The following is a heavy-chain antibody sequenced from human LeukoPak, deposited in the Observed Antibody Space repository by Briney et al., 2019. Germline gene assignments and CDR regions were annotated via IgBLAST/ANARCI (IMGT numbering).Heavy chain of an antibody. CDR1: GFTFSSYG. V-gene: IGHV3-30*02. CDR3: TKNYRHSSSSLYFDY. D-gene: IGHD6-6*01. CDR2: IRYDGSNK. J-gene: IGHJ4*02. Sequence: GGSLRLSCAASGFTFSSYGMHWVRQAPGKGLEWVAFIRYDGSNKYYADSVNGRFTISRDNSKNTLYLQMNSLRAEDTAVYYCTKNYRHSSSSLYFDYWGQGTLVTVSS.